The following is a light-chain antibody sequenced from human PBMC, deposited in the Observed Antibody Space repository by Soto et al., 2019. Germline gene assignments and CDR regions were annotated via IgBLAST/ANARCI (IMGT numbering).Light chain of an antibody. J-gene: IGLJ2*01. CDR3: CSYAGRVV. Sequence: QSVLTQPASVSGSPGQSITLSCTRTSSGVQTYNLVSWYQHHPGKAPKLMIYEGSQRPSGVSGRFSGSQSGNTASLTISGRQADDEADYYCCSYAGRVVVGGGTKLTVL. CDR2: EGS. V-gene: IGLV2-23*01. CDR1: SSGVQTYNL.